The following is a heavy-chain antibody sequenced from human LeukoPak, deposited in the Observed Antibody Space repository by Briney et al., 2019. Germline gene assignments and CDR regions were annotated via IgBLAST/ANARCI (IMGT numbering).Heavy chain of an antibody. CDR3: ARVPHCSSTSCYEPGY. Sequence: SQTLSLTCTVSGGSISTGSYYWNWIRQPARKGLEWIGRIFTSGSTDYNPSLKSRVTISADTSKNQFSLKLSSVTAADTAVYYCARVPHCSSTSCYEPGYWGQGTLVTVSS. V-gene: IGHV4-61*02. CDR2: IFTSGST. CDR1: GGSISTGSYY. D-gene: IGHD2-2*01. J-gene: IGHJ4*02.